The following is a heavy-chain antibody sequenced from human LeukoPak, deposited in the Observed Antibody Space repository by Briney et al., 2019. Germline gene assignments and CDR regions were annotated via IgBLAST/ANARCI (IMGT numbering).Heavy chain of an antibody. Sequence: SETLSLTCTVSGGSISSYYWGWIRQPPGKGLEWIGSIYYSGSTYYNPSLKSRVTISVDTSKNQFSLKLSSVTAADTAVYYCARHADITMVRGVNFDYWGQGTLVTVSS. CDR3: ARHADITMVRGVNFDY. V-gene: IGHV4-39*01. D-gene: IGHD3-10*01. CDR2: IYYSGST. J-gene: IGHJ4*02. CDR1: GGSISSYY.